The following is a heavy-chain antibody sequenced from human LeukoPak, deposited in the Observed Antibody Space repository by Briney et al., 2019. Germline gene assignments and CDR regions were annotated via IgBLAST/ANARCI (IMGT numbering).Heavy chain of an antibody. J-gene: IGHJ4*02. D-gene: IGHD6-19*01. CDR3: ARRSTLYSSGRFYFDY. CDR2: ISYDGSNK. V-gene: IGHV3-30-3*01. Sequence: GGSLRLSCAASGFTFSSYAMHWVRQAPGKGLEWVAVISYDGSNKYYVDSVKGRFTISRDNSKNTLYLQMNSLRAEDTAVYYCARRSTLYSSGRFYFDYWGQGTLVTVSS. CDR1: GFTFSSYA.